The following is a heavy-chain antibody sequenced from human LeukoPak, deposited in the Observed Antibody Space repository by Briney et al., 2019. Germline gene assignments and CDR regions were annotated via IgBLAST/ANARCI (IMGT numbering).Heavy chain of an antibody. J-gene: IGHJ4*02. D-gene: IGHD6-13*01. V-gene: IGHV1-69*04. CDR1: GGTFSSYA. Sequence: GSSVKVSCKASGGTFSSYAISWVRQAPGQGLEWMGRIIPILGVANYAQKFQGRVTITADKSTSTAYMELSSLRSEDTAVYYCAGGSSWLDYWGQGTLVTVSS. CDR3: AGGSSWLDY. CDR2: IIPILGVA.